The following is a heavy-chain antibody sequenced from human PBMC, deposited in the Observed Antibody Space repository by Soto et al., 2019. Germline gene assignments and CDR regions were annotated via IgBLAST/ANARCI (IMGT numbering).Heavy chain of an antibody. J-gene: IGHJ4*02. CDR1: GYTFTSYD. CDR2: LNPNSGKT. V-gene: IGHV1-8*01. CDR3: ARGRTVAGNDY. D-gene: IGHD6-19*01. Sequence: QVQLVQSGAEVKKPGASVKVSCKASGYTFTSYDINWVRQATGQGLEWMGWLNPNSGKTGYAQQFQGRVTLPQNTFISTAYMKLRSLRSEDTAVYYCARGRTVAGNDYWGQGTLGTVSS.